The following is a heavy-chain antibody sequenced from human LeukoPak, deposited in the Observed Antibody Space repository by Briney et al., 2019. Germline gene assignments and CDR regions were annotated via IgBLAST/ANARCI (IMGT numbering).Heavy chain of an antibody. CDR2: IIPIFGTA. Sequence: SVKVSCKASGGTFSSYAIGWVRQAPGQGLEWMGGIIPIFGTANYAQKFQGRVTITADESTSTAYMELSSLRSEDTAVYYCARDTGYGGNSEYFQHWGQGTLVTVSS. CDR3: ARDTGYGGNSEYFQH. CDR1: GGTFSSYA. J-gene: IGHJ1*01. D-gene: IGHD4-23*01. V-gene: IGHV1-69*13.